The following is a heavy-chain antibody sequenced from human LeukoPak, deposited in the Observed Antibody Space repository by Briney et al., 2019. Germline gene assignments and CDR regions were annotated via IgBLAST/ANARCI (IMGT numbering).Heavy chain of an antibody. CDR3: AKDTPYYYDSSGYYTY. CDR1: GFTFSSYG. CDR2: ISYDGSNK. Sequence: PGGSLRLSCAASGFTFSSYGMHWVRQAPGKGLEWVAVISYDGSNKYYADSVKGRFTISRDNSKNTLYLQMNSPRAEDTAVYYCAKDTPYYYDSSGYYTYWGQGTLVTVSS. J-gene: IGHJ4*02. V-gene: IGHV3-30*18. D-gene: IGHD3-22*01.